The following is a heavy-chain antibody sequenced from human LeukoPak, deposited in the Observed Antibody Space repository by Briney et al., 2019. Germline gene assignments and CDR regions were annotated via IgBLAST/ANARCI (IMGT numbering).Heavy chain of an antibody. Sequence: PSETLSLTCTVSGYSISSGYYWGWIRQPPGKGLEWIGSIYHSGSTYYNPSLKSRVTISVDTSKNQFSLKLSSVTAAETAVYYCARGPSYYYYYMNVWGKRTTVTVSS. J-gene: IGHJ6*03. CDR2: IYHSGST. V-gene: IGHV4-38-2*02. CDR3: ARGPSYYYYYMNV. CDR1: GYSISSGYY.